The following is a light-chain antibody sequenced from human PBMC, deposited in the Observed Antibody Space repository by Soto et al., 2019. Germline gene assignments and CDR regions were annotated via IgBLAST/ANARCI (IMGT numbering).Light chain of an antibody. CDR1: QSIGDT. V-gene: IGKV3D-15*03. Sequence: EIVMTQSPATLSVSPGGRATLSCRASQSIGDTLAWYQQKPGQPPRLVVYDSTLRANGVPDRFGGSRSGTEFTLTINNLEPEDFAVYYCQQRNVWPPITFGQGTRLEIK. CDR2: DST. CDR3: QQRNVWPPIT. J-gene: IGKJ5*01.